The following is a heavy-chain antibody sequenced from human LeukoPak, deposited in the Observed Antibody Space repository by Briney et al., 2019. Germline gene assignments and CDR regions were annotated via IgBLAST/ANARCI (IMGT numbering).Heavy chain of an antibody. CDR2: IIPIFGTA. J-gene: IGHJ5*02. Sequence: ASVKVSCKASGGTFSSYAISWVRQAPGQGLEWMGGIIPIFGTANYAQKFQGRVTITADESTSTAYMELSSPRSEDTAVYYCARDGIVGATRGNFDPWGQGTLVTVSS. CDR3: ARDGIVGATRGNFDP. CDR1: GGTFSSYA. V-gene: IGHV1-69*13. D-gene: IGHD1-26*01.